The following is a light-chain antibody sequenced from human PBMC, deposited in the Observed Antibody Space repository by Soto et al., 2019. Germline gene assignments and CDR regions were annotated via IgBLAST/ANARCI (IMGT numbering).Light chain of an antibody. CDR3: QQRYNWPIT. Sequence: EIVLTQSPATLSLSPGETATLSCRASQSVSGYIGWYQQKPGQAPRLLIYADSNRATGIPARFSGSGSGTDFTLTISSLEPEDFSVYYCQQRYNWPITFGIGTRLEIK. CDR1: QSVSGY. V-gene: IGKV3-11*01. J-gene: IGKJ5*01. CDR2: ADS.